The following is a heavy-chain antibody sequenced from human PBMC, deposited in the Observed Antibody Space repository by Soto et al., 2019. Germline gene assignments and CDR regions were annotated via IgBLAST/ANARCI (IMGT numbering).Heavy chain of an antibody. J-gene: IGHJ6*02. D-gene: IGHD1-20*01. CDR3: ARDPPITGSLRGTPLMAV. V-gene: IGHV1-18*04. CDR1: GYSFTSYG. Sequence: ASVKVSCKASGYSFTSYGISWVRRAPGQGLEWMGWISAYNGNTNYEQKFQGRVAMTTDTSTNTAYLELRTLRSDDAAVYYCARDPPITGSLRGTPLMAVWGQGTTVTV. CDR2: ISAYNGNT.